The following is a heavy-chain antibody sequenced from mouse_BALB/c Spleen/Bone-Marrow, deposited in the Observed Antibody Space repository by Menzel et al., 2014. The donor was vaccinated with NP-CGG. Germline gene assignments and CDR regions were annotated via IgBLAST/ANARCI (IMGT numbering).Heavy chain of an antibody. Sequence: EVQLQQSGAELVKPGASVRLSCTASGFNIXDTYIHRVKQRPEQVLEWIGRIDPANGNTKYDPKFQGKATITADTSSNTAYLQLSSLTSEDTAVYYCASYYYGYYFDYWGQGTTLTVSS. CDR3: ASYYYGYYFDY. V-gene: IGHV14-3*02. CDR1: GFNIXDTY. D-gene: IGHD1-1*01. J-gene: IGHJ2*01. CDR2: IDPANGNT.